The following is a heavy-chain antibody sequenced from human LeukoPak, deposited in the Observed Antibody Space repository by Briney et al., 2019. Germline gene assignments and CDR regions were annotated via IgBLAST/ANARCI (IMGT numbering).Heavy chain of an antibody. CDR3: ARQNYDFWSGCPAYSFDY. Sequence: SETLSLTCTVSGGSISSYYWSWIRQPPGKGLEWIGYIYYSGSTNYNPSLKSRVTISVDTSKNQFSLKLSSATAADTAVYYCARQNYDFWSGCPAYSFDYWGQGTLVTVSS. CDR2: IYYSGST. D-gene: IGHD3-3*01. J-gene: IGHJ4*02. CDR1: GGSISSYY. V-gene: IGHV4-59*08.